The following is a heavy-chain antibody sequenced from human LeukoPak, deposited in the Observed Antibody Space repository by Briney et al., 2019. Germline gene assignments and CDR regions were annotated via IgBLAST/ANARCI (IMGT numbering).Heavy chain of an antibody. Sequence: GASVKVSCTASGYTFTGYYMHWARQAPGQGLEWMGWINPNSGGTNYAQKFQGRVTMTRDTSISTAYMELSRLRSDDTAVYYCATYYYGSGSYYTNFDYWGQGTLVTVSS. CDR3: ATYYYGSGSYYTNFDY. CDR1: GYTFTGYY. J-gene: IGHJ4*02. CDR2: INPNSGGT. D-gene: IGHD3-10*01. V-gene: IGHV1-2*02.